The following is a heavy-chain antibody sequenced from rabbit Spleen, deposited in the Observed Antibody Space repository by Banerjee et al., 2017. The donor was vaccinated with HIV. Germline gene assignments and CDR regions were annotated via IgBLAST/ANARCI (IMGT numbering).Heavy chain of an antibody. D-gene: IGHD8-1*01. Sequence: QSLEESGGDLVKPGGSLTLTCKASGVSLNDKDVMCWVRQAPGKGLEWIACINIVTGKSVYASWAKGRFTCSKTSSTTVTLQMTSLTVADTATYFCARDTGSSFSSYGMDLWGPGTLVTVS. V-gene: IGHV1S40*01. CDR3: ARDTGSSFSSYGMDL. CDR1: GVSLNDKDV. J-gene: IGHJ6*01. CDR2: INIVTGKS.